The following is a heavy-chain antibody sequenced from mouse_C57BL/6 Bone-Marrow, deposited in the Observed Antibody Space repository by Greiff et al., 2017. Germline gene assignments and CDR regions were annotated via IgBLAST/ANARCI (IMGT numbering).Heavy chain of an antibody. CDR1: GYSITSGYY. CDR2: ISYDGSN. J-gene: IGHJ3*01. CDR3: ARPYRNYVGFAY. Sequence: EVQRVESGPGLVKPSQSLSLTCSVTGYSITSGYYWNWIRQFPGNKLEWMGYISYDGSNNYNPSLKNRISITRDTSKNQFFLKLNSVTTEDTATYYCARPYRNYVGFAYWGQGTLVTVSA. D-gene: IGHD2-1*01. V-gene: IGHV3-6*01.